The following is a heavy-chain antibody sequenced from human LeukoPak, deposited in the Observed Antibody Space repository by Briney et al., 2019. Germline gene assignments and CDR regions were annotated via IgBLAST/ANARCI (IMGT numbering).Heavy chain of an antibody. D-gene: IGHD6-6*01. J-gene: IGHJ4*02. V-gene: IGHV1-2*04. CDR3: ARLYSSSSADFDY. Sequence: GASVKVSCKASGYTFSGYYMHWVRQAPGQGLEWMGWINPNSGGTNYAQKFQGWVTMTRDTSISTAYMELSRLRSDDTAVYYCARLYSSSSADFDYWGQGTLVTVSS. CDR2: INPNSGGT. CDR1: GYTFSGYY.